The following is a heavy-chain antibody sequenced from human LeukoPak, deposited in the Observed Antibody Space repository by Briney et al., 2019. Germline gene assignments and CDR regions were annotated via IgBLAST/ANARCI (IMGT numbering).Heavy chain of an antibody. CDR3: ARDNSSSSTIIDY. J-gene: IGHJ4*02. CDR2: INHSGST. V-gene: IGHV4-39*07. Sequence: PSETLSLTCTVSGGSISSSSYYWGWIRQPPGKGLEWIGEINHSGSTNYNPSLKSRVTISVDTSKNQFSLKLSSVTAADTAVYYCARDNSSSSTIIDYWGQRTLVTVSS. CDR1: GGSISSSSYY. D-gene: IGHD6-6*01.